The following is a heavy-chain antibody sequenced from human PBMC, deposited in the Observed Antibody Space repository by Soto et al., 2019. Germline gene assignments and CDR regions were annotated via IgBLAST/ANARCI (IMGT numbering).Heavy chain of an antibody. CDR3: AREETSRRVDY. CDR2: IYYSGST. CDR1: GGSISSGDYY. Sequence: PSETLSLTCTVSGGSISSGDYYWSWIHQPPGKGLEWIGYIYYSGSTYFNPSLKSRVTISVDTSKNQFSLKLSSVTAADTAVYFCAREETSRRVDYWGQGTLVTVSS. J-gene: IGHJ4*02. D-gene: IGHD6-13*01. V-gene: IGHV4-30-4*01.